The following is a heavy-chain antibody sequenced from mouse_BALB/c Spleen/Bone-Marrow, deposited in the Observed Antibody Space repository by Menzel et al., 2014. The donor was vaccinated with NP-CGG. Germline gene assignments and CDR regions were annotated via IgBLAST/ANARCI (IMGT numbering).Heavy chain of an antibody. D-gene: IGHD2-4*01. V-gene: IGHV10-1*02. CDR1: GFTFNTYA. CDR2: IRSKSNNYAT. Sequence: EVQLVESGGGLVQPKGSLKLSCAASGFTFNTYAMNWVCQAPGKGLEWVARIRSKSNNYATYYADSVKDRFTISRDDSQSMLYLQMNNLKTEDTAMYYCARQNYDYAWFAYWGQGTLVTVSA. J-gene: IGHJ3*01. CDR3: ARQNYDYAWFAY.